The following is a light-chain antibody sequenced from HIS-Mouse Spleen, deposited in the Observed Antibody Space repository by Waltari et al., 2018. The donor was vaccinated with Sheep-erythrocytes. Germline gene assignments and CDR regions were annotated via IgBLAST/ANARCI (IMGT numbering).Light chain of an antibody. CDR1: SSDVGAYTY. CDR2: EVS. CDR3: SSYAGSNNWV. J-gene: IGLJ3*02. V-gene: IGLV2-8*01. Sequence: QSALTQPPSASGSPGQSVTISCPGTSSDVGAYTYVSWYQQHPGKAPKLMIYEVSKRPSGVPDRFSGSKSGNTASLTVSGLQAEDEADYYCSSYAGSNNWVFGGGTKLTVL.